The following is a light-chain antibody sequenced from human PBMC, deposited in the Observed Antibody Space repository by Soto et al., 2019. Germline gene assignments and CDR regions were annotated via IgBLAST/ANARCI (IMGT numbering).Light chain of an antibody. Sequence: QSALTQPPSVSSSPGQSFTIPCTATSSDVGAYNRVSWYQQYPGTPPKLMISEVNNRPSGVPDRFSGSKSGNTASLTISGLQAEDEADYYCSLYTSSSTVAFGGGTKLTVL. J-gene: IGLJ2*01. V-gene: IGLV2-18*01. CDR2: EVN. CDR1: SSDVGAYNR. CDR3: SLYTSSSTVA.